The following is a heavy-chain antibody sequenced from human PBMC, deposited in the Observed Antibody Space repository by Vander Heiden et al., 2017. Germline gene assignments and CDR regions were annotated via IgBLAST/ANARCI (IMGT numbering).Heavy chain of an antibody. CDR2: ISTSSQYI. V-gene: IGHV3-21*01. CDR1: GFTFSSYS. D-gene: IGHD2-15*01. J-gene: IGHJ4*02. Sequence: EVQLVESGGGLVKPGGSLRLSCAASGFTFSSYSMNWVRQAPGKGLEWVSSISTSSQYIYYADSVKSRFTISRDNAKDSLYLQMNSLRADDTAIDYCARDRWHDSWGQGTLVTVSS. CDR3: ARDRWHDS.